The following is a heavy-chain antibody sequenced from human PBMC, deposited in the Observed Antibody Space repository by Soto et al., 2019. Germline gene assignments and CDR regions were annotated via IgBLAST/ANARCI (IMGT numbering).Heavy chain of an antibody. CDR3: ARGRAYCGGDCYLLDY. J-gene: IGHJ4*02. CDR2: ISVYTGNT. CDR1: GYTFTAYG. V-gene: IGHV1-18*01. D-gene: IGHD2-21*02. Sequence: ASVKVSCRASGYTFTAYGFNWVRQAPGQGLEWMGWISVYTGNTNYAQNLQGRVTMTTDTSTRTAYMELRGLRSDDTAVYYCARGRAYCGGDCYLLDYWGQGTPVTVSS.